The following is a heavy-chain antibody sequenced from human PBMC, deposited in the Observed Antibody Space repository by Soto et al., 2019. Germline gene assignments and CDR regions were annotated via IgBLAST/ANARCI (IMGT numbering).Heavy chain of an antibody. V-gene: IGHV3-33*08. J-gene: IGHJ6*02. Sequence: GGSLRLSCAASGFTFSSYGMHWVRQAPGKGLEWVAVIWYDGSNKYYADSVKGRFTISRDNSKNTLYLQMNSLRAEDTAVYYCARGITTTYYYYGMDVWGQGTTVTVS. D-gene: IGHD3-3*01. CDR3: ARGITTTYYYYGMDV. CDR2: IWYDGSNK. CDR1: GFTFSSYG.